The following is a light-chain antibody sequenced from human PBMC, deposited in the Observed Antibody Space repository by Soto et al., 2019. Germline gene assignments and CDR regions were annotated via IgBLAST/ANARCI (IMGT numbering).Light chain of an antibody. CDR3: EKCGRSTLT. Sequence: ESVLTQSPGTLSLSPGERATLSCRASQSVSSSYLAWYQQKPGQAPRLLIYGASSRATGIPDRFSGRGSGTDFTLTISRLEPEDREGDYCEKCGRSTLTFGGGTKLDIK. V-gene: IGKV3-20*01. CDR1: QSVSSSY. CDR2: GAS. J-gene: IGKJ4*01.